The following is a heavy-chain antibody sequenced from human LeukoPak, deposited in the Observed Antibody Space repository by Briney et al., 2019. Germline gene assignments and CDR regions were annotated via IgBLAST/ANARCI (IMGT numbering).Heavy chain of an antibody. D-gene: IGHD6-19*01. J-gene: IGHJ4*02. CDR1: GGSISSSSYY. V-gene: IGHV4-39*07. CDR2: IYCGGSS. CDR3: ARDLGSGWYVGSFDY. Sequence: SETLSLTCTVSGGSISSSSYYWGWIRQPPGKGLEWIGNIYCGGSSYYNPSLQSRVTISLDTSKNQFSLKLRSVTAADTAVYYCARDLGSGWYVGSFDYWGQGTLVTVSS.